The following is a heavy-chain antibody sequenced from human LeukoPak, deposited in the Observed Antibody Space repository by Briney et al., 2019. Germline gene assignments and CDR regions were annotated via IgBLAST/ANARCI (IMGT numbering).Heavy chain of an antibody. D-gene: IGHD3-10*01. CDR3: ARGRSITILRGVAISDGFDI. CDR2: IATSSDYI. Sequence: GGSLRLSCAASGFTFSTYSMSWVRQAPGKGLEWVSSIATSSDYIYYAGSLKGRFTISRDNAKNSLYLHMNSLRPDDTAVYYCARGRSITILRGVAISDGFDIWGQGTKVTVS. J-gene: IGHJ3*02. CDR1: GFTFSTYS. V-gene: IGHV3-21*06.